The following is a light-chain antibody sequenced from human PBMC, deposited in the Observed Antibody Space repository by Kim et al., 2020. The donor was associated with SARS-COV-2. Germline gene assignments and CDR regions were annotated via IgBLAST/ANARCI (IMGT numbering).Light chain of an antibody. V-gene: IGKV1-5*03. CDR3: QRYDNLYT. J-gene: IGKJ2*01. Sequence: DIQMTQSPSTLSASVGDRVTITCRASQSIDISLAWYQQKPGRAPRLLIYKASTLESGVPSRFSGSGSGTEFTLTISGLQPDDFATYYCQRYDNLYTFGQGTKLEI. CDR2: KAS. CDR1: QSIDIS.